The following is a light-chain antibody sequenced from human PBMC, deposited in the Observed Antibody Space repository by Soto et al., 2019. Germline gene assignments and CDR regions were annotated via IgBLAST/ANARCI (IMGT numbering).Light chain of an antibody. V-gene: IGKV3-20*01. Sequence: EIVLTQSPGTLSLSPGERATLSCRASQSVSSSYLAWYQQKPGQAPRLLIYGASSRATGIPDRFSGSGSGTDFTLTISRLEPEDFAVYYCQQYGSSPQGWMVTFGPGTKVDIK. CDR3: QQYGSSPQGWMVT. CDR2: GAS. CDR1: QSVSSSY. J-gene: IGKJ3*01.